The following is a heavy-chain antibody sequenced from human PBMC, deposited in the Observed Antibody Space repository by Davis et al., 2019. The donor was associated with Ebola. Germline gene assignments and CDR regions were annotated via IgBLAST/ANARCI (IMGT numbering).Heavy chain of an antibody. V-gene: IGHV4-59*01. J-gene: IGHJ6*02. D-gene: IGHD5-18*01. CDR3: ARDVRNTALYGLDV. CDR2: THHSGST. CDR1: GGSINTYY. Sequence: MPGGSLRLSCTVSGGSINTYYWSWIRQPPGKGLEWIAYTHHSGSTDYHPSLKSRVTMSLDTSKNQFSLKLSSVTIADTAVYYCARDVRNTALYGLDVWGQGTTVTVSS.